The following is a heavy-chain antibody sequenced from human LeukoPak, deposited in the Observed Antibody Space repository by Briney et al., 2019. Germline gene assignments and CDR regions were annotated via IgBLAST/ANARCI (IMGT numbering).Heavy chain of an antibody. Sequence: GASVKVSCKASGYTFTSNHIHWVRQAPGQGLEWMGIINPSGRSTNYAHKFQGRVTMTSDTSTSTVYMELSGLRSEDTATYYCAREQGQVPGPLVVAGTYYFDYWGQGTLVTVSS. D-gene: IGHD2-15*01. CDR3: AREQGQVPGPLVVAGTYYFDY. CDR1: GYTFTSNH. V-gene: IGHV1-46*01. J-gene: IGHJ4*02. CDR2: INPSGRST.